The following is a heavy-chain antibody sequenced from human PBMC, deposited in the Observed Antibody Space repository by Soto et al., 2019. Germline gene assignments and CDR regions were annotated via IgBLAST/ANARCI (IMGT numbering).Heavy chain of an antibody. V-gene: IGHV1-8*01. CDR1: GYTFTSYD. CDR3: ARADIWFGELLYPGQRLYYYYMDV. D-gene: IGHD3-10*01. CDR2: MNPNSGNT. Sequence: ASVKVSCKASGYTFTSYDINWVRQATGQGLERMGWMNPNSGNTGYAQRFQGRVTMTRNTSISTAYMELSSLRSEDTAVYYCARADIWFGELLYPGQRLYYYYMDVWGKGTTVTVSS. J-gene: IGHJ6*03.